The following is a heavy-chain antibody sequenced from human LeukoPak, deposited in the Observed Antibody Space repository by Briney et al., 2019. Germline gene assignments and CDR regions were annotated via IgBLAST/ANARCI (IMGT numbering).Heavy chain of an antibody. CDR3: AKDPGDSNYFDY. V-gene: IGHV3-23*01. CDR1: GFTFSSYA. CDR2: ISGSGGST. Sequence: PGGSLRLSCAASGFTFSSYAMSWVRQAPGKGLEWVSAISGSGGSTYYADSVKGRFTIPRDNSKNTLYLQMNSLRAEDTAVYYCAKDPGDSNYFDYWGQGTLVTVSS. D-gene: IGHD3-10*01. J-gene: IGHJ4*02.